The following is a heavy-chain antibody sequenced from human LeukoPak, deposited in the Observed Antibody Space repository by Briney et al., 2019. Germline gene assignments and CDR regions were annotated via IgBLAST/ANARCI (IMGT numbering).Heavy chain of an antibody. J-gene: IGHJ6*02. Sequence: GGSLRLSCAASGFTFSTYSMDWVRQAPGKGLEWVSYISSSGSTIYYADSVKGRFTVSRDNAKNSLYLQMNSLRAEDTAVYYCARDDIVVGRRQYYYYGMDVWGQGTTVTVSS. CDR1: GFTFSTYS. CDR3: ARDDIVVGRRQYYYYGMDV. CDR2: ISSSGSTI. D-gene: IGHD2-21*01. V-gene: IGHV3-48*04.